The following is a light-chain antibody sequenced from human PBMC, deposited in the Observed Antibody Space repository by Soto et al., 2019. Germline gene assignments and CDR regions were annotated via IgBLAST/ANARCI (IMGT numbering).Light chain of an antibody. CDR1: QGISNY. Sequence: DIQMTQSPSSLSASVGDRVAITCRASQGISNYLAWYQQKPGQVPKLLIYAASTLQSGVPSRFSGSGSGAYFTLTIRSLQPEDVATYYWQKYTSAPFTFGRGTNLDIK. V-gene: IGKV1-27*01. J-gene: IGKJ3*01. CDR3: QKYTSAPFT. CDR2: AAS.